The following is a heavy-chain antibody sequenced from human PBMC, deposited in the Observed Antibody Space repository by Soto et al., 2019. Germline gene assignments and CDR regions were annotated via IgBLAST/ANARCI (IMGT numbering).Heavy chain of an antibody. V-gene: IGHV4-61*01. CDR1: GGSVSSGSYY. D-gene: IGHD4-17*01. Sequence: QVQLQESGPRLVKPSETLSLTCTVSGGSVSSGSYYWTWVRQPPGKGLEWVGYIYHSGTADYNPSLKSRVTLSVDTSKNQFSLHLTSVTAADTAVYFCARGKYYGDCDYWGQGLLVTVSS. J-gene: IGHJ4*02. CDR2: IYHSGTA. CDR3: ARGKYYGDCDY.